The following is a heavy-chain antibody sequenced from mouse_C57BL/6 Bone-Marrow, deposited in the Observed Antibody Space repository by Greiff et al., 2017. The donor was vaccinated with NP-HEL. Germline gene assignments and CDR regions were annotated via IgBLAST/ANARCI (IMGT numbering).Heavy chain of an antibody. D-gene: IGHD2-10*02. V-gene: IGHV3-6*01. CDR3: ARAYGNYLDY. CDR2: ISYDGSN. J-gene: IGHJ2*01. CDR1: GYSITSGYY. Sequence: EVKLQESGPGLVKPSQSLSLTCSVTGYSITSGYYWNWIRRFPGNKLEWVGSISYDGSNKYSPSLKNRIYINRDTSKNQFFLKLNSVTAEDTATYYCARAYGNYLDYWGQGTTLTVSS.